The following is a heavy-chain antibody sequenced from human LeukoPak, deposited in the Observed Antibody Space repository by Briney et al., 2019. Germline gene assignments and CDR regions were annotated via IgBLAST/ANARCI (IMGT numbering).Heavy chain of an antibody. Sequence: ASVKVSCKAAGYTFTIYDINWLRQATGLGPEWMGWMNPNSGNTGYAQKFQGRVTMTRNTSISTAYLELSSLTSDDSAVNYCARGPNKYDGGNSGSAWFDPWGQGSLVTVSS. CDR1: GYTFTIYD. CDR2: MNPNSGNT. CDR3: ARGPNKYDGGNSGSAWFDP. V-gene: IGHV1-8*01. J-gene: IGHJ5*02. D-gene: IGHD4-23*01.